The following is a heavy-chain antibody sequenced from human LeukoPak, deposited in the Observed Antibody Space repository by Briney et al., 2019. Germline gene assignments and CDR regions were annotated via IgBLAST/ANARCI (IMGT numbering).Heavy chain of an antibody. CDR2: IKQDGSEK. CDR1: GFTFSGYW. J-gene: IGHJ4*02. V-gene: IGHV3-7*04. Sequence: GGSLRLSCAASGFTFSGYWMSWVRQAPGKGLEWVADIKQDGSEKYYVDSVKGRFTISRDNAKNSLFLQMNSLRAEDTAFYYCARLALSYYESSGFAYWGQGTLVTVSS. CDR3: ARLALSYYESSGFAY. D-gene: IGHD3-22*01.